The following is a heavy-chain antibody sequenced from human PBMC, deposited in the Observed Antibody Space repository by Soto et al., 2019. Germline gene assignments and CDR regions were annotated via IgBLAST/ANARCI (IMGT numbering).Heavy chain of an antibody. D-gene: IGHD4-17*01. CDR1: GGTFSSYA. CDR2: IIPIFGTA. V-gene: IGHV1-69*13. Sequence: SVKVSCKASGGTFSSYAISWVRQAPGQGLEWMGGIIPIFGTANYAQKFQGRVTITADESTSTAYMELSSLRSEDTAVYYCASTTYGDSAFDIWGQGTMVTVSS. J-gene: IGHJ3*02. CDR3: ASTTYGDSAFDI.